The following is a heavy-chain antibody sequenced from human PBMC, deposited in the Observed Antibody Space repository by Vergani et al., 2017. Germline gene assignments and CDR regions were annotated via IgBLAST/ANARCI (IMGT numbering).Heavy chain of an antibody. V-gene: IGHV1-46*01. CDR1: GYTFTSYY. CDR2: INPSGGST. D-gene: IGHD4-17*01. J-gene: IGHJ5*02. Sequence: QVQLVQSGAEVKKPGASVKVSCKASGYTFTSYYMHWVRQAPGQGLEWMGIINPSGGSTSYAQKFQGRVTMTRDTSTSTVYMELSSLRSEDTAVYYCARGLVGDYVPNWFDPWGQGTLVTVSS. CDR3: ARGLVGDYVPNWFDP.